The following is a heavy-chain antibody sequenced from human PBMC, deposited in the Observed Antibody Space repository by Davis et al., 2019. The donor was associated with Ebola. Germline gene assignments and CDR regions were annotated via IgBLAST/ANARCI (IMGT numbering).Heavy chain of an antibody. CDR1: GYNFAAYW. V-gene: IGHV5-51*01. J-gene: IGHJ4*02. Sequence: GESLKISCKTSGYNFAAYWLGWVRQRPGEGLEWMGIIYPGDSDIRYSPPFEGRVTLSADKFFATAYLQWRSLKASDTAMYYCARQGGGSGRLTSFDYWGRGTLVTVSS. D-gene: IGHD1-26*01. CDR2: IYPGDSDI. CDR3: ARQGGGSGRLTSFDY.